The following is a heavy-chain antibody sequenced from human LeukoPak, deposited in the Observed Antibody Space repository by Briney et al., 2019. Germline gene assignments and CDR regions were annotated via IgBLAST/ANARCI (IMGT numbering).Heavy chain of an antibody. Sequence: GGSLRLSCAASGFTFSSYAMSWVRQASGKGLEWVSAISGSGGSTYYADSVKGRFTISRDNSKNTLYLQMNSLRAEDTAVYYCAKDKVVGTYYFDYWGQGTLVTVSS. D-gene: IGHD1-14*01. J-gene: IGHJ4*02. CDR2: ISGSGGST. V-gene: IGHV3-23*01. CDR3: AKDKVVGTYYFDY. CDR1: GFTFSSYA.